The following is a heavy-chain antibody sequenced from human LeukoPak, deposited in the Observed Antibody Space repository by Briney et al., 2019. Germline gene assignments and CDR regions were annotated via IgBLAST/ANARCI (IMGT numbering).Heavy chain of an antibody. Sequence: GGSLRLSCAASGFTFSNYAMNWVRQAPGKGLEWVSGISGSGGRIYNADSVKGRFTISRDNSKNTVYMQMNSLRAEDTAVYYCAKDRGLVGATPSNFDYWGQGTLVTVSS. CDR1: GFTFSNYA. V-gene: IGHV3-23*01. CDR3: AKDRGLVGATPSNFDY. D-gene: IGHD1-26*01. CDR2: ISGSGGRI. J-gene: IGHJ4*02.